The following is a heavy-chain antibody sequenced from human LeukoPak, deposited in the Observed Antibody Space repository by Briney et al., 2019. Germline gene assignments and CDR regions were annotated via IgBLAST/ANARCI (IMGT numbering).Heavy chain of an antibody. D-gene: IGHD2-15*01. CDR3: ARDGDRYCSGGSCYAGYFQH. V-gene: IGHV4-59*01. J-gene: IGHJ1*01. Sequence: SETLSLTCTVSGGSISPYHWSWIRQPPGKGLEWIGYIYYSGSTNYNPSLKSRVTISVDTSKNQFSLKLSSVTAADTAVYYCARDGDRYCSGGSCYAGYFQHWGQGTLVTVSS. CDR1: GGSISPYH. CDR2: IYYSGST.